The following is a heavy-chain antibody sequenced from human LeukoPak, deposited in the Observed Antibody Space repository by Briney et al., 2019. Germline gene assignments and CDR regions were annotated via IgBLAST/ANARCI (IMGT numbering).Heavy chain of an antibody. CDR1: GFTFSSYG. CDR2: ISGSGGST. D-gene: IGHD2-15*01. J-gene: IGHJ6*03. Sequence: GGSLRLSCAASGFTFSSYGMSWVRQAPGKGLEWASAISGSGGSTYYADSVKGRFTISRDNSKNTLYLQMNSLRAEDTAVYYCARVVWEVVAATRYYYYMDVWGKGTTVTVSS. V-gene: IGHV3-23*01. CDR3: ARVVWEVVAATRYYYYMDV.